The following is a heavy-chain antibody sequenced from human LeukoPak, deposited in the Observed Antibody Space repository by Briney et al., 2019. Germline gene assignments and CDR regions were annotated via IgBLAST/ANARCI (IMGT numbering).Heavy chain of an antibody. V-gene: IGHV3-74*01. Sequence: GGSLRLSCAASGFTFSSYWMHWVRQAPGKGLVWVSRINTDGSSTSYADSVKGRFTISRDNAKNTLYLQMNSLRAEDTAVYYCARDDYGDLYYFDYWGQGTLVTVSS. CDR1: GFTFSSYW. D-gene: IGHD4-17*01. CDR2: INTDGSST. CDR3: ARDDYGDLYYFDY. J-gene: IGHJ4*02.